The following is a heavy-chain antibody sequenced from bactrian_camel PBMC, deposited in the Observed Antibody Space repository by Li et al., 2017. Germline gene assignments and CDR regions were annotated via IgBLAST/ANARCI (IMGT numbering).Heavy chain of an antibody. CDR2: ISTVGGAA. CDR3: AAAPPGDCNGRAPWLNSYKY. J-gene: IGHJ4*01. Sequence: VQLVESGGGAAQPGGYLRLSCVASEDIFRDACMGWFREAVGKEREEVARISTVGGAAHYADSVKGRFTISRDGAENTLYLQMNSLPPDDTAMYYCAAAPPGDCNGRAPWLNSYKYWGQGTQVTVS. D-gene: IGHD7*01. CDR1: EDIFRDAC. V-gene: IGHV3S54*01.